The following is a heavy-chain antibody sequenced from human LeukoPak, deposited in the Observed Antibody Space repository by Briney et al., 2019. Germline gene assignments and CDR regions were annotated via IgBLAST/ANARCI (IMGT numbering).Heavy chain of an antibody. Sequence: GGSLRLSCAASGFTVTSTYITWVRQAPGKGLEWVSIIHISGSTYYADSVRARFTISRDNSKNTVYLQMNSLRAEDTAVYYCARAVEYLPLDYWGQGTLVAVPS. J-gene: IGHJ4*02. CDR1: GFTVTSTY. CDR3: ARAVEYLPLDY. V-gene: IGHV3-66*01. CDR2: IHISGST. D-gene: IGHD2/OR15-2a*01.